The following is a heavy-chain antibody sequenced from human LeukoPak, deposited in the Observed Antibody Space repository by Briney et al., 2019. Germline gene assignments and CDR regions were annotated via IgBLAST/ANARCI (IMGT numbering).Heavy chain of an antibody. Sequence: ASVKVSCKASGYTFTSYDINWVRQATGQGLEWMGWMNPNSGNTGYAQKFQGRVTMTRNTSISTAYMELSSLRSEDTAVYYCARIPSMARGVIPYGMDVWGQGTTVTVSS. J-gene: IGHJ6*02. CDR1: GYTFTSYD. CDR2: MNPNSGNT. CDR3: ARIPSMARGVIPYGMDV. D-gene: IGHD3-10*01. V-gene: IGHV1-8*01.